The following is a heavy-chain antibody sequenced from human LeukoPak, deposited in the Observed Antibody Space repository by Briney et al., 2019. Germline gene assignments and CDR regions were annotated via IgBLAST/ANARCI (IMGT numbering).Heavy chain of an antibody. CDR1: GFTFSSYA. CDR2: ISGSGGST. J-gene: IGHJ4*02. D-gene: IGHD1-26*01. CDR3: AKLVGATPIFDY. V-gene: IGHV3-23*01. Sequence: GSLRLSCAASGFTFSSYAMSWVRQAPGKGLEWVSAISGSGGSTYYADSVKGRFTISRDNSKNTLYLQMNSLRAEDTAVYYCAKLVGATPIFDYWGQGTLVTVSS.